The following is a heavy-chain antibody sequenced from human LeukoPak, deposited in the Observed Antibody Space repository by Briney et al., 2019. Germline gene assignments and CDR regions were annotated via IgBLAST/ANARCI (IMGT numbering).Heavy chain of an antibody. Sequence: ASVKVSCKASAYTFTGYYLHCVRQAPGQGLEWMGWINPNSGGTNCAQKFQGRVTMTRDTSISTVYMELSRLRSDDTAVYYCAKDYYDSSGTYDYWGQGTLVTVSS. CDR1: AYTFTGYY. J-gene: IGHJ4*02. D-gene: IGHD3-22*01. CDR3: AKDYYDSSGTYDY. V-gene: IGHV1-2*02. CDR2: INPNSGGT.